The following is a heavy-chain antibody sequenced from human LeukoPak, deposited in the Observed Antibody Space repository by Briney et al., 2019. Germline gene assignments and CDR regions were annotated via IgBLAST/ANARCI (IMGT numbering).Heavy chain of an antibody. CDR2: IKHDGSEK. CDR3: ASDMQGSRLSLVGWQNE. Sequence: GGSLRLSCAASGFTFTDHWMSWVRQAPGKGLEWVAGIKHDGSEKYYVAAVNGRFTISRDNARNSLYVQMISLRAEDAVLYECASDMQGSRLSLVGWQNEWGQGPLATVYS. D-gene: IGHD1-26*01. J-gene: IGHJ4*02. V-gene: IGHV3-7*01. CDR1: GFTFTDHW.